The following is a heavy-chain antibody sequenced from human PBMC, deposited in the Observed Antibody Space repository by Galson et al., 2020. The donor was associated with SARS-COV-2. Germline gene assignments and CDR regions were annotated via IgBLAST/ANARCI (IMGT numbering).Heavy chain of an antibody. Sequence: SVKVSCKASGGTFSSYGISWVRQAPGQGLEWMGRIIPIVGIGNYAQKFQGRVTITADKSTSTAYMEVSSLRSEDTAVYYCARESGESGSYSDWFDPWGQGTLVTVSS. CDR2: IIPIVGIG. J-gene: IGHJ5*02. CDR3: ARESGESGSYSDWFDP. CDR1: GGTFSSYG. D-gene: IGHD1-26*01. V-gene: IGHV1-69*04.